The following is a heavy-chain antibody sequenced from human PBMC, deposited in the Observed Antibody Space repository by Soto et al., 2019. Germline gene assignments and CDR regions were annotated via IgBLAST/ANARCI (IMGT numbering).Heavy chain of an antibody. Sequence: QVQLVQSGAEVKKPGASVKVSCKTSGYSFITYGISWVRQAPGQGLEWMGWISTYNVNTNYAQNFQGRVTMTTDTSTSTAYVELRSLRSDDTAVYYGGRHPGLIVVAEPDYCDYLVQGTLVTVSS. CDR1: GYSFITYG. CDR2: ISTYNVNT. V-gene: IGHV1-18*01. D-gene: IGHD6-19*01. J-gene: IGHJ4*02. CDR3: GRHPGLIVVAEPDYCDY.